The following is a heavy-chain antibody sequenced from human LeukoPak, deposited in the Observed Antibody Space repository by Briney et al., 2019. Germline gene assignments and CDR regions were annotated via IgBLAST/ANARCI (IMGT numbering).Heavy chain of an antibody. CDR2: INPNSGGT. CDR1: GYTFTGYY. D-gene: IGHD3-22*01. CDR3: ARSDGSSGYYYEGKHNWFDP. V-gene: IGHV1-2*02. J-gene: IGHJ5*02. Sequence: ASVKVSCKASGYTFTGYYMHWVRQAPGQGLEWMGWINPNSGGTNYAQKFQGRVTMTRDTSISTAYMELSRLRSDDTAVYYCARSDGSSGYYYEGKHNWFDPWGQGTLVTVSS.